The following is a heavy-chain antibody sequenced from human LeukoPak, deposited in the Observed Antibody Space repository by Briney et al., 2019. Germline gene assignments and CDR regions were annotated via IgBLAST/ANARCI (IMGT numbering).Heavy chain of an antibody. CDR2: INHSGST. V-gene: IGHV4-59*01. J-gene: IGHJ4*02. D-gene: IGHD1-14*01. CDR3: ARDDGILDY. CDR1: GGSISSYY. Sequence: SETLSLTCTVSGGSISSYYWSWIRQPPGKGLEWIGEINHSGSTNYNPSLKSRVTISVDTSKNQFSLKLSSVTAADTAVYYCARDDGILDYWGQGTLVTVSS.